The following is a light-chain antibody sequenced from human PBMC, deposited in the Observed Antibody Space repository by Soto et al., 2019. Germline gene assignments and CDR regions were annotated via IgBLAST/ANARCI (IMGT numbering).Light chain of an antibody. V-gene: IGLV2-14*01. J-gene: IGLJ1*01. CDR2: EVS. Sequence: QSALTQPASVSGSPGQSVAISCTGTSSDVGAYNYISWYQQHPGKAPKLLLSEVSNRPSGVSDRFSGSKSGTSASLAITGLQAEDEGDYYCQSYDSTLSARYVFGTGTKVTVL. CDR1: SSDVGAYNY. CDR3: QSYDSTLSARYV.